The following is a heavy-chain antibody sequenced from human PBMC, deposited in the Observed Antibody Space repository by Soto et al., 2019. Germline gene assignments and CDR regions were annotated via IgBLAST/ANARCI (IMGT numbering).Heavy chain of an antibody. V-gene: IGHV4-59*01. Sequence: TRSLTCTVSGASISSSYWSWIRQSPGKGLEWIGYVYYSGSTNYNPSLKSRVTISVDTSKNQFSLKLSSVTAADTAVYYCVRGYYDSNGQSNTFDIWGQGTMVTVSS. J-gene: IGHJ3*02. CDR3: VRGYYDSNGQSNTFDI. CDR1: GASISSSY. D-gene: IGHD3-22*01. CDR2: VYYSGST.